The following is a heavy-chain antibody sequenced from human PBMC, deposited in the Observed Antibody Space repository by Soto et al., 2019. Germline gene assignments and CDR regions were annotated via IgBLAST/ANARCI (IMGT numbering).Heavy chain of an antibody. D-gene: IGHD6-19*01. V-gene: IGHV3-33*08. CDR3: ARGIAVAGSWGAFDI. CDR1: GFTVSSNY. Sequence: GGSLRLSCAASGFTVSSNYMSWVRQAPGKGLEWVAVIWYDGSNKYYADYVKGRFTISRDNSKNTLYLQMNSLRAEDTAVYYCARGIAVAGSWGAFDIWGQGTMVTVSS. J-gene: IGHJ3*02. CDR2: IWYDGSNK.